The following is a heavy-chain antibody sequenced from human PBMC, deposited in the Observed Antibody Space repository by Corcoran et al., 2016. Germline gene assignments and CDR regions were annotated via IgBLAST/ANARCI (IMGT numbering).Heavy chain of an antibody. D-gene: IGHD3-22*01. CDR1: GGTCSSYA. V-gene: IGHV1-69*06. CDR3: AREMYDYYSSGYWDDAFDI. CDR2: SFPIFGTA. J-gene: IGHJ3*02. Sequence: QVQLVQSGGEVKKPGSSVKVSCKASGGTCSSYAISWVRQAPGQGLEGMGGSFPIFGTANYAQKFQGRVTITADKSTRTAYKELSSLRSEDTAVYYGAREMYDYYSSGYWDDAFDIWGQGTMVTVSS.